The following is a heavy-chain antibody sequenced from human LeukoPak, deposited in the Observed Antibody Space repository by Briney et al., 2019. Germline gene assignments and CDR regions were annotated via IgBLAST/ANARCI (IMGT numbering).Heavy chain of an antibody. CDR2: ISAAGTT. CDR3: ARGYCSGGSCHFDY. J-gene: IGHJ4*02. CDR1: VGSISSGGYY. Sequence: SETLSLTCTVAVGSISSGGYYWSWIRQPPGKGLEWIAYISAAGTTFYNPSLKSRVTISVDTSKNQFSLKLSSVTAADTAVYYCARGYCSGGSCHFDYWGQGTLVTVSS. D-gene: IGHD2-15*01. V-gene: IGHV4-30-2*01.